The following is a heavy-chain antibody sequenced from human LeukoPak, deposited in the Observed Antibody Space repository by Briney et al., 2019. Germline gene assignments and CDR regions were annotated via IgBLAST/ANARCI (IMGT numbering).Heavy chain of an antibody. CDR3: ARGWELLGPSWVGY. Sequence: ASVKVSCKASGYTFTGYYMHWVRQAPGQGLERMGWINPNSGGTNYAQKFQGRVTMTRDTSISTAYMELSRLRSDDTAVYYCARGWELLGPSWVGYWGQGTLVTVSS. V-gene: IGHV1-2*02. D-gene: IGHD1-26*01. J-gene: IGHJ4*02. CDR1: GYTFTGYY. CDR2: INPNSGGT.